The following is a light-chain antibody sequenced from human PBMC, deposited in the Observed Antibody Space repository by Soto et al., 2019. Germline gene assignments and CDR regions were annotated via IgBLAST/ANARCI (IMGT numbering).Light chain of an antibody. CDR3: QQSFRTPFT. V-gene: IGKV1-39*01. Sequence: DIQMTQSPSSLSASVGDRVNITCRASQSISSYLNWYQQKPGKAPKLLVYAASRLQSGVPSRFSGTASGTDFTLTISSLQPEDFATYYCQQSFRTPFTFGPGNKLDIK. CDR2: AAS. CDR1: QSISSY. J-gene: IGKJ3*01.